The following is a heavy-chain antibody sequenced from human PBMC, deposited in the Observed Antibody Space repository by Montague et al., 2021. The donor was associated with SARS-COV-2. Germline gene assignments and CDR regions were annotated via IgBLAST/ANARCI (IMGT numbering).Heavy chain of an antibody. CDR3: ARDLVVVAATPLDV. Sequence: SLRLSCAASGFTFSSYAMHWVRQAPGKGLEWVAVISYVGSNKYYADSVKGRFTISRDNSKNTLYLQMNSLRAEDTAVYYCARDLVVVAATPLDVWGKGTTVTVSS. CDR1: GFTFSSYA. D-gene: IGHD2-15*01. J-gene: IGHJ6*04. CDR2: ISYVGSNK. V-gene: IGHV3-30-3*01.